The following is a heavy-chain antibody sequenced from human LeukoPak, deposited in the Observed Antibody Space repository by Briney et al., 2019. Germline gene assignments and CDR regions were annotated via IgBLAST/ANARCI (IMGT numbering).Heavy chain of an antibody. CDR2: IYYSSNT. J-gene: IGHJ4*02. D-gene: IGHD1-26*01. Sequence: SETLSLTCTFSGGSVSSSSYYWGWIRQPPGKGLEWFGSIYYSSNTYYNPSLKSRVTISVNTSKNQFSLKLSSVTAADTAVYYCAKLGGTYDPFYFDYWGQGTLVTVSS. V-gene: IGHV4-39*01. CDR1: GGSVSSSSYY. CDR3: AKLGGTYDPFYFDY.